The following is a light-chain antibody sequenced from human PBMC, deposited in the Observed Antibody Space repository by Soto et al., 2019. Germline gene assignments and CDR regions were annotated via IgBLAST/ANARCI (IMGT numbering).Light chain of an antibody. J-gene: IGLJ1*01. CDR2: EVS. Sequence: QSALTQPPSVSGSPGQSVTISCTGTSIDVGSYNRVAWYQQPPGTAPKLMIYEVSNRPSGVPDRFSGSKSGNTASLTISGLQAEDEADYYCNSYTSSDTYVFGTGTKLTVL. V-gene: IGLV2-18*02. CDR3: NSYTSSDTYV. CDR1: SIDVGSYNR.